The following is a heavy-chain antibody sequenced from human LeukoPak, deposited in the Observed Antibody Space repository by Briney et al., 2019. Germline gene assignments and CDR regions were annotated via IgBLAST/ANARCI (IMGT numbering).Heavy chain of an antibody. Sequence: SETLSLTCTVSGGSISSYYWSWIRQPPGKGLEWIGYIYYSGSTNYNPSLKSRVTMSVDTSKNQFSLKLSSVTAADTAVYYCARDEMVRGVKLWFDPWGQGTLVTVSS. D-gene: IGHD3-10*01. J-gene: IGHJ5*02. CDR3: ARDEMVRGVKLWFDP. CDR2: IYYSGST. V-gene: IGHV4-59*12. CDR1: GGSISSYY.